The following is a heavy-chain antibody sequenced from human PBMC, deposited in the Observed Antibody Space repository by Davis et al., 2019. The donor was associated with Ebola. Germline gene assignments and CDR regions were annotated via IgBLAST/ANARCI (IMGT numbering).Heavy chain of an antibody. Sequence: GGSLRLSCAAPGFTFSDYYMSWIRQAPGKGLESVSYISSSGTTIYYADSVKGRFTISRDNAKNSLYLQMNSLRAEDTAVYYCASFPYMGGFLDYWGQGTLVTVSS. J-gene: IGHJ4*02. CDR1: GFTFSDYY. D-gene: IGHD3-16*01. CDR2: ISSSGTTI. CDR3: ASFPYMGGFLDY. V-gene: IGHV3-11*01.